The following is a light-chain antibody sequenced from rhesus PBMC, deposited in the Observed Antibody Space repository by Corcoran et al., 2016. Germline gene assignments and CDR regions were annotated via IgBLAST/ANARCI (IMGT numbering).Light chain of an antibody. V-gene: IGKV1-74*01. CDR2: AAS. CDR1: ENINNY. Sequence: DIQMTQSPSSLSASVGDRVTITCRASENINNYLHWYQQKPGKAPKLLIHAASTLQSGVPSRFSGSGSGTDYPFTISSLQPEDVATYYCQHSHGTPYNFCQGTKVEIK. CDR3: QHSHGTPYN. J-gene: IGKJ2*01.